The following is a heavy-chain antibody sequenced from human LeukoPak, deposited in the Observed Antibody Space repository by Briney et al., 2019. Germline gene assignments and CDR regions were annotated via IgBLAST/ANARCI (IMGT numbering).Heavy chain of an antibody. CDR3: ARDYGDLRLWFGDQVAFDI. CDR1: GGTFSSYA. D-gene: IGHD3-10*01. V-gene: IGHV1-69*04. Sequence: SVKVSCKASGGTFSSYAISWVRQAPGQGLEWMGRIIPILGIANYAQKFQGRVTITADKSTSTAYMELSSLRSEDTAVYYCARDYGDLRLWFGDQVAFDIWGQGTMVTVSS. CDR2: IIPILGIA. J-gene: IGHJ3*02.